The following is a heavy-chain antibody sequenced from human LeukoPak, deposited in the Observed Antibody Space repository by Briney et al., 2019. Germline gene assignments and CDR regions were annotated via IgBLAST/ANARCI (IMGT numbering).Heavy chain of an antibody. J-gene: IGHJ4*02. Sequence: PGGSLRLSCAASGFTFSSYGMHWVRQAPGKGLEWVAVISYDGSNKYYADSVKGRFTISRDNSKNTLYLQMNSLGAEDTAVYYCAKGWWELKSHYFDYWGQGTLVTVSS. CDR3: AKGWWELKSHYFDY. D-gene: IGHD1-26*01. V-gene: IGHV3-30*18. CDR1: GFTFSSYG. CDR2: ISYDGSNK.